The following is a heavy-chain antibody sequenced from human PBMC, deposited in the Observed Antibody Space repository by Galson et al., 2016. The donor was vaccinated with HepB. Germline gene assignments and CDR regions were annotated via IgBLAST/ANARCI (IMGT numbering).Heavy chain of an antibody. D-gene: IGHD6-13*01. CDR1: GFIFSSYA. V-gene: IGHV3-23*01. Sequence: SLRLSCAASGFIFSSYAMSWVRQAPGKGLEWVSGISGTEGHTYYADSVKGRFTISRDNSENTLSLQMSSLGAEDTAVYFCARLPLPSSSWSNYYFYNMDVWGQGTTVTVSS. CDR3: ARLPLPSSSWSNYYFYNMDV. J-gene: IGHJ6*02. CDR2: ISGTEGHT.